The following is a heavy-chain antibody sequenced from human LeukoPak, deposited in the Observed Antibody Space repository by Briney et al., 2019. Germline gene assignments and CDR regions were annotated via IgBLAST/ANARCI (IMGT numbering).Heavy chain of an antibody. J-gene: IGHJ4*02. CDR1: GFTVSNNY. Sequence: GGSLTLSCAASGFTVSNNYMSWVRQAPGKGLEWVLVIYSGGSIYYADSVKGRFTSSRDNSKNTLYLQMNSLRVEDTAVYYCARDSHKGIWGQGALVTVSS. CDR3: ARDSHKGI. D-gene: IGHD3-3*02. V-gene: IGHV3-66*01. CDR2: IYSGGSI.